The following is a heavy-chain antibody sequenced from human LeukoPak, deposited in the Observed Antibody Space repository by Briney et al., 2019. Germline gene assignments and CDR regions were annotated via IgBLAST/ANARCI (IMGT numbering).Heavy chain of an antibody. J-gene: IGHJ5*02. CDR3: ATIKPGTFWFDP. CDR2: FDPEDGET. D-gene: IGHD1-7*01. V-gene: IGHV1-24*01. Sequence: GASVKVSCKVSGYTLTELSMHWVRQAPGKGLEWMGGFDPEDGETIYAQKFQGRVTMTEDTSTDTVYMELSSLRSEDTAVYYCATIKPGTFWFDPWGQGTLVTVSS. CDR1: GYTLTELS.